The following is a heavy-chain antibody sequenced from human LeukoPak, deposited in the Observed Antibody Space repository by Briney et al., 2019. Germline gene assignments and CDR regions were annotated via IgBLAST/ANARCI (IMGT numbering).Heavy chain of an antibody. J-gene: IGHJ4*02. CDR2: IYPGDSDT. D-gene: IGHD3-10*01. V-gene: IGHV5-51*01. Sequence: GESLKISCKGSGYSFTSFWIGWGRQMPGKGLEWMGIIYPGDSDTRYSPSLQGQVTITAAKSITTAYLQWSCLNASDTVMYYCARLRSHLWFGDYDYWGRGTLVTVSS. CDR1: GYSFTSFW. CDR3: ARLRSHLWFGDYDY.